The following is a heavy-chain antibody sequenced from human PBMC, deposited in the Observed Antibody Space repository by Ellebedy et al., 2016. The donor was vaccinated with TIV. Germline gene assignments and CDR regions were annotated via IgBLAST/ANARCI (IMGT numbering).Heavy chain of an antibody. J-gene: IGHJ6*02. V-gene: IGHV6-1*01. Sequence: SETLSLTCAISGDSVSSNSAAWNWIRQSPSRGLEWLGRTYYRSKWYNDYAVSVKSRITINPDTSKNQFSLQLNSVTPEDTAVYYCAREVNWGRGTNYYYGMDVWGQGTTVTVSS. CDR3: AREVNWGRGTNYYYGMDV. D-gene: IGHD7-27*01. CDR2: TYYRSKWYN. CDR1: GDSVSSNSAA.